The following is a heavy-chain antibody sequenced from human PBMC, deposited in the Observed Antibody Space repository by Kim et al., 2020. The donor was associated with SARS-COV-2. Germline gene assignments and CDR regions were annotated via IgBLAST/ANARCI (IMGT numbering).Heavy chain of an antibody. D-gene: IGHD2-2*01. Sequence: SQTLSLTCAISGDSVSSNSAAWNWIRQSPSRGLEWLGRTYYRSKWYNDYAVSVKSRITINPDTSKNQFSLQLISVTPEDTAVYYCARDLIVVVPAATGANYYYGMDVWGQGTTVTVSS. J-gene: IGHJ6*02. CDR1: GDSVSSNSAA. V-gene: IGHV6-1*01. CDR3: ARDLIVVVPAATGANYYYGMDV. CDR2: TYYRSKWYN.